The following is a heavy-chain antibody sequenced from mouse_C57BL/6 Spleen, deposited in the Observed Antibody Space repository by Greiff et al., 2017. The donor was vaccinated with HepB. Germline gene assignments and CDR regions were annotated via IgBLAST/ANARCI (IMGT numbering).Heavy chain of an antibody. Sequence: QLKESGPGLVAPSQSLSITCTVSGFSLTSYGVHWVRQPPGKGLEWLVVIWSDGSTTYNSALKSRLSISKDNSKSQVFLKMNSLQTDDTAMYYCARSGYGSRRGYAMDYWGQGTSVTVSS. D-gene: IGHD1-1*01. CDR1: GFSLTSYG. J-gene: IGHJ4*01. CDR3: ARSGYGSRRGYAMDY. V-gene: IGHV2-6*03. CDR2: IWSDGST.